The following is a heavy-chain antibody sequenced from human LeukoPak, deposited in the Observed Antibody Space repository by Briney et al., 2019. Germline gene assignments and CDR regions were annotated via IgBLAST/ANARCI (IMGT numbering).Heavy chain of an antibody. CDR3: ARARDPGYSYGPHFDY. CDR1: GGSISSGDYY. CDR2: IYYSGST. Sequence: SETLSLTCTVSGGSISSGDYYWSWIPQPPGKGLEWIVYIYYSGSTYYNPSLKSRITISVDTSKNQFSLKLSSVTAADTAVDYCARARDPGYSYGPHFDYWGQGTLVTVSS. D-gene: IGHD5-18*01. J-gene: IGHJ4*02. V-gene: IGHV4-30-4*01.